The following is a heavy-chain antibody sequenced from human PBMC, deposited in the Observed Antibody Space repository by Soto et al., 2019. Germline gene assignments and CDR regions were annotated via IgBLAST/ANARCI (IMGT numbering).Heavy chain of an antibody. V-gene: IGHV1-69*01. CDR1: GGTFSSYA. Sequence: QVQLVQSGAEVQKPGSSVKVSCKASGGTFSSYAISWVRQAPGQGLEWMGGIIPIFGTANYAQKFQGRVTITADESTSTAYMELSSLRSEDTAVYYCARIGTFGYYDSSGYYAFDIWGQGTMVTVSS. CDR2: IIPIFGTA. CDR3: ARIGTFGYYDSSGYYAFDI. J-gene: IGHJ3*02. D-gene: IGHD3-22*01.